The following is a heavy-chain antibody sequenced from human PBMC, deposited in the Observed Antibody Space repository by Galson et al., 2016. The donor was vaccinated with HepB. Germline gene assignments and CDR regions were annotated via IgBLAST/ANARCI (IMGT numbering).Heavy chain of an antibody. CDR1: GYTFTSYG. D-gene: IGHD6-19*01. Sequence: SVKVSCKASGYTFTSYGITWVRQAPGQGLEWMGWISAYNGNTNYAQKLQGRVTMTTDTSKSTAYMELRSLRSDDTAVYYCAAAVAGNFYYWGQGILVTVSS. CDR2: ISAYNGNT. CDR3: AAAVAGNFYY. J-gene: IGHJ4*02. V-gene: IGHV1-18*04.